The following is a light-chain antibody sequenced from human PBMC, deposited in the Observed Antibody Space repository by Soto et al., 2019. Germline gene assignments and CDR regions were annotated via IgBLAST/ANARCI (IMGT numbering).Light chain of an antibody. J-gene: IGKJ3*01. CDR3: QQAYTKPFT. Sequence: DIQMTQSPSPLSASVGDSVSITCRASQSIGRYLNWYQQKPGKAPKLLIYAASTLPSGVPSRFSGSESGTDFTLTISSLQPEDSATYYYQQAYTKPFTVGPGTKVEIK. V-gene: IGKV1-39*01. CDR1: QSIGRY. CDR2: AAS.